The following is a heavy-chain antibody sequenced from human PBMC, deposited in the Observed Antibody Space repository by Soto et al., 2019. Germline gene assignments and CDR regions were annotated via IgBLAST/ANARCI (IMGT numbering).Heavy chain of an antibody. Sequence: ESGGGLVKPGGSLRLSCAASGFTFSDYYMSWIRQAPGKGLEWVSYISSSGSTIYYADSVKGRFTISMDNAKNSLYLQMNSLRAEDTAVYYCARGLVYDYVWGSYRYDAFDIWGQGTMVTVSS. D-gene: IGHD3-16*02. CDR2: ISSSGSTI. V-gene: IGHV3-11*01. CDR1: GFTFSDYY. CDR3: ARGLVYDYVWGSYRYDAFDI. J-gene: IGHJ3*02.